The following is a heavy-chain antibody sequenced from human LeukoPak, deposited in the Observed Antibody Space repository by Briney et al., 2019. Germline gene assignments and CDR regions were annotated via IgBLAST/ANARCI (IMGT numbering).Heavy chain of an antibody. V-gene: IGHV5-51*01. CDR3: ARPYCSSTICHSYYFDY. CDR2: IYPGDSDT. D-gene: IGHD2-2*01. Sequence: GESLKISCKGSGYSFTSYWIGWVRQMPGKGLEWMGIIYPGDSDTRYSPSFQGQVTISADKSISTAYLQWSSLKASDTAMYYCARPYCSSTICHSYYFDYWGQGTLVTVSS. J-gene: IGHJ4*02. CDR1: GYSFTSYW.